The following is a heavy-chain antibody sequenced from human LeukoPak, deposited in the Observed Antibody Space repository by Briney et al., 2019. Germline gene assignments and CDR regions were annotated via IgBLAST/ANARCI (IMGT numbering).Heavy chain of an antibody. CDR2: ISGYNSNT. D-gene: IGHD2-2*01. CDR3: ARAQGPVVVVPGANWYFDL. Sequence: GASVKVSCKASGYTFSSYGISWVRQAPGQGLEWMGWISGYNSNTKYAQNIQGRVTMTIDTSTSTAYMELRSLRSDDTAVYYCARAQGPVVVVPGANWYFDLWGRGTLVTVSS. J-gene: IGHJ2*01. V-gene: IGHV1-18*01. CDR1: GYTFSSYG.